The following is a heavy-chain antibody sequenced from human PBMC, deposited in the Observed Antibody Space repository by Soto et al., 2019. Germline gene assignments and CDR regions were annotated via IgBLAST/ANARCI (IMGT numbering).Heavy chain of an antibody. CDR2: IYESGTI. Sequence: PSETLSLTCAVSGGSIGGAGYSWSWIRQPPGGGLDSIGYIYESGTILYNPSLKTRLTISLNWSDKQFSLTLNSVTAADTAVYYCARAQFYSGSGNYHNLMFDPWGQGTQVTVSS. CDR3: ARAQFYSGSGNYHNLMFDP. J-gene: IGHJ5*02. CDR1: GGSIGGAGYS. V-gene: IGHV4-30-2*01. D-gene: IGHD3-10*01.